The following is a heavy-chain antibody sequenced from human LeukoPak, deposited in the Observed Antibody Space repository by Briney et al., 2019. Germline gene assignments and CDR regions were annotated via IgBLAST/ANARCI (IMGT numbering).Heavy chain of an antibody. J-gene: IGHJ4*02. CDR2: ISGSGGST. CDR1: GFTFSSYA. D-gene: IGHD5-24*01. Sequence: PGGSLRLSCAASGFTFSSYAMSWVRQAPGKGLEWVSAISGSGGSTYYADSVKGRFTISRDNSKNTLYLQMNSLRAEDTAVYYCAKVVRDYTSRDGYNFDYWGQGTLVTVSS. V-gene: IGHV3-23*01. CDR3: AKVVRDYTSRDGYNFDY.